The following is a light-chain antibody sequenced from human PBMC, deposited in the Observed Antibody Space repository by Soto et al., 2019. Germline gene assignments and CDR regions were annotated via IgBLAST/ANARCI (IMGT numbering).Light chain of an antibody. CDR3: CTDAGTYKV. CDR2: HVS. Sequence: LTQPRSVSGSPGQSVTISCTGTSSDIGAHNYVSWYQQHPGKAPKLMIYHVSKRPSGVPDRFSGSKSGNAASLTISGLQAEDEADYYCCTDAGTYKVFGTGTKLTVL. V-gene: IGLV2-11*01. CDR1: SSDIGAHNY. J-gene: IGLJ1*01.